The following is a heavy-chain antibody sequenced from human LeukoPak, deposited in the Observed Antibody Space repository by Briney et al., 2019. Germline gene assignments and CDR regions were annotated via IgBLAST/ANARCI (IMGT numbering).Heavy chain of an antibody. CDR1: GYTFTDYY. D-gene: IGHD3-22*01. CDR2: INTNNGDNNGDT. V-gene: IGHV1-18*04. CDR3: ARCPCCDRTFDY. Sequence: PSVKVSCKGSGYTFTDYYMHWVRQAPGQGLEWMGWINTNNGDNNGDTNYAQKLQGRATLTTDTSTSTAYMELRSLRSDDTAVYYCARCPCCDRTFDYWGQGTLVTVSS. J-gene: IGHJ4*02.